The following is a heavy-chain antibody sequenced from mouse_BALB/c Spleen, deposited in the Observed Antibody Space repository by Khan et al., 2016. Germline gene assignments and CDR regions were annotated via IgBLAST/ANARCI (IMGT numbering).Heavy chain of an antibody. CDR2: INPNTGYT. D-gene: IGHD1-1*01. J-gene: IGHJ3*01. V-gene: IGHV1-7*01. CDR3: ARWSYYYGSSYGWFAY. Sequence: VELVESGAELAKPGASVKMSCKASGYTFTDYWMHWVKQRPGQCLEWIGYINPNTGYTEYNQKFKDKATLTADKSSSTAYMQLSSLTSEDSAVYYCARWSYYYGSSYGWFAYWGQGTLVTVSA. CDR1: GYTFTDYW.